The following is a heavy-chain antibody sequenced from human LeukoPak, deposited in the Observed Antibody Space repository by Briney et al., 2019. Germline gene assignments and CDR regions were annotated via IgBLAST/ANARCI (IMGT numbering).Heavy chain of an antibody. CDR1: GFIFRNYR. D-gene: IGHD2-2*01. J-gene: IGHJ4*02. CDR3: ARARVPYLLYYFDY. CDR2: ISSNGGST. Sequence: QPGGSLRLSCAASGFIFRNYRMNWVRQAPGKGLEYVSAISSNGGSTYYANSVKGRFTISRDNSKNTLYLQMGSLRAEDMAVYYCARARVPYLLYYFDYWGQGTLVTVSS. V-gene: IGHV3-64*01.